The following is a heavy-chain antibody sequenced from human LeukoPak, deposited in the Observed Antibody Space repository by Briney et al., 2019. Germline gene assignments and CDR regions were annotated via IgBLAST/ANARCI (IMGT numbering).Heavy chain of an antibody. CDR3: AKDLAGQYGVYDY. D-gene: IGHD2-8*01. CDR2: ISGSGGST. V-gene: IGHV3-23*01. J-gene: IGHJ4*02. Sequence: PGGSLRLSCAASGFTFSSYAMSWVRQAPGKGLEWVSAISGSGGSTYYADSVKGRFTISRDNSKNTLYLQMNSLRAEDTAVCYCAKDLAGQYGVYDYWGQGTLVTVSS. CDR1: GFTFSSYA.